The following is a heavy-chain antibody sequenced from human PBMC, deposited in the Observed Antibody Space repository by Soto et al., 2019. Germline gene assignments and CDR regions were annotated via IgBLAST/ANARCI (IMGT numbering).Heavy chain of an antibody. CDR2: IYYGGTT. V-gene: IGHV4-39*01. Sequence: QLQLQESGPGLVKPSETLSLTCTVSGGSISSSSYYWGWIRQPPGRGLEWIGSIYYGGTTYYNPSFKSRLTMSVDTANNQFSLSLSSMTAADTAVYYCARQYTHDWHAVNDYWGQGALVTVSS. CDR3: ARQYTHDWHAVNDY. CDR1: GGSISSSSYY. D-gene: IGHD3-9*01. J-gene: IGHJ4*02.